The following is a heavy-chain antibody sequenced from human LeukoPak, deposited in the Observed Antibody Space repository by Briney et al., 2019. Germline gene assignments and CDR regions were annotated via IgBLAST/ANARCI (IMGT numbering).Heavy chain of an antibody. J-gene: IGHJ4*02. CDR1: GGSFSGYY. D-gene: IGHD4-17*01. V-gene: IGHV4-34*01. CDR2: INHSGST. Sequence: PSETLSLTCAVYGGSFSGYYWSWIRQPPGKGLEWIGEINHSGSTNYNPSLKSRVTISVDTSKNQFSLKLSSVTAADTAAYYCARPAVTTDYWGQGTLVTVSP. CDR3: ARPAVTTDY.